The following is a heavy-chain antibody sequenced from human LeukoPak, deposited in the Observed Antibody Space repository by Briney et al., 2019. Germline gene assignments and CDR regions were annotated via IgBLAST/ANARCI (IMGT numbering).Heavy chain of an antibody. D-gene: IGHD3-22*01. Sequence: GGSLRLSCAASGFTFSSYAVSWVRQAPGKGLEWVSVISAADGDNTYYADSVKGRFSISRDNSNYTLHLQMDSLRAEDTAVFYCAKFKGHYYYDSSGYCDNWGQGALVTVSS. CDR1: GFTFSSYA. V-gene: IGHV3-23*01. J-gene: IGHJ4*02. CDR3: AKFKGHYYYDSSGYCDN. CDR2: ISAADGDNT.